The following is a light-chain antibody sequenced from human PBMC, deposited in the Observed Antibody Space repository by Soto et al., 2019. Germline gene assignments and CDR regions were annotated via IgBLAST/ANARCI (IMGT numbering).Light chain of an antibody. CDR2: GAS. CDR3: QQYGSWT. V-gene: IGKV3-20*01. Sequence: EIVLTQSPGTLSVSPGERATLSCRASQSISSNYLAWYQQKPGQAPSLLIYGASSRATGIPDRFSGSGSGTDFTLTISSPEPEDSAIYYCQQYGSWTFGQGTKVEI. CDR1: QSISSNY. J-gene: IGKJ1*01.